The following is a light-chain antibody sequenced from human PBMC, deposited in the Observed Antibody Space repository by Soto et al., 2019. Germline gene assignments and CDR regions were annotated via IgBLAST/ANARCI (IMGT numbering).Light chain of an antibody. Sequence: VLTQPPSASGTPGQRVTISCSGSNSNIGGNTVNWYQQLPGAAPKLLMYSNDQRPSGVPDRFSGSKFGTTASLAISGLQSEDEADYQCATWDDSLNAAVFGAGTKVTVL. CDR3: ATWDDSLNAAV. CDR1: NSNIGGNT. V-gene: IGLV1-44*01. CDR2: SND. J-gene: IGLJ1*01.